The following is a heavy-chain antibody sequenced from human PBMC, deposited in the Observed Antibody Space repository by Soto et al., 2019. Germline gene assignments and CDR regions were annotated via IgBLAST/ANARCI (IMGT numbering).Heavy chain of an antibody. CDR3: ARDLLEWLLFDY. V-gene: IGHV3-48*01. D-gene: IGHD3-3*01. CDR2: ISSSSSTI. CDR1: GFTFSSYS. Sequence: EVQLVESGGGLVQPGGSLRLSCAASGFTFSSYSMNWVRQAPGKGLEWVSYISSSSSTIYYAESVKGRFTSSRDNAKNSLYLQMNSLRAEGTAVYYCARDLLEWLLFDYWGQGTLVTVSS. J-gene: IGHJ4*02.